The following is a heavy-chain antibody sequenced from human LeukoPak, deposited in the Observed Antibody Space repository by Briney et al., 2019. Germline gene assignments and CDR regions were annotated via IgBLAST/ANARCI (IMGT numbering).Heavy chain of an antibody. CDR2: IYYSGST. D-gene: IGHD3-16*01. Sequence: SETLSLTCTVSGGSISSSSYYWGWIRQPPGKGLEWIVSIYYSGSTYYNPSLKGRVTISVDTSKNQFSLKLSSVTAADTAVYYCARLNQGVDYWGQGTLVTVSS. CDR1: GGSISSSSYY. J-gene: IGHJ4*02. CDR3: ARLNQGVDY. V-gene: IGHV4-39*01.